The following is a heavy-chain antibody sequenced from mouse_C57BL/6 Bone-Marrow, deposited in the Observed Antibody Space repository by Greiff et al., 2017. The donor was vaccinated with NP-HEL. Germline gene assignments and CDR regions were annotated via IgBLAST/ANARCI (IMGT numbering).Heavy chain of an antibody. CDR2: IYPRSGNT. Sequence: VKLVESGAELARPGASVKLSCKASGYTFTSYGISWVKQRTGQGLEWIGEIYPRSGNTYYNEKFKGKATLTADKSSSTAYMELRSLTSEDSAVYFCWLLSYYFDYWGQGTTLTVSS. CDR1: GYTFTSYG. J-gene: IGHJ2*01. D-gene: IGHD2-3*01. CDR3: WLLSYYFDY. V-gene: IGHV1-81*01.